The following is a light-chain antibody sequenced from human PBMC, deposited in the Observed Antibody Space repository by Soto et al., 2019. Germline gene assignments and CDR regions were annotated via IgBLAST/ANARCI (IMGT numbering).Light chain of an antibody. CDR1: QNVRSNY. CDR3: QQYDSSVLT. J-gene: IGKJ4*01. Sequence: EIVLTQSPGTLSLSPGERATLSCRASQNVRSNYLAWCQRKPGQAPRLLIYGTSSRATGIPDRFSGSGSGTDFTLTISRLEPEDFAVYYCQQYDSSVLTFGGGTNVEI. CDR2: GTS. V-gene: IGKV3-20*01.